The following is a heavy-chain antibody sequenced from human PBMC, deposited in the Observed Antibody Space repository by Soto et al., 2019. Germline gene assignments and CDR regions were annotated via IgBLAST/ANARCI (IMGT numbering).Heavy chain of an antibody. CDR1: GGSISSDDYY. J-gene: IGHJ6*03. V-gene: IGHV4-31*03. CDR3: ARYYAYMDV. Sequence: SETLSPTRTVSGGSISSDDYYWSWIRQPPGKGLEWIGYIYYSESTYYNPSLKSRVTISVDTSKNQFSLKLSSVTAADKAVYYCARYYAYMDVWGKGTTVTVSS. CDR2: IYYSEST. D-gene: IGHD3-3*01.